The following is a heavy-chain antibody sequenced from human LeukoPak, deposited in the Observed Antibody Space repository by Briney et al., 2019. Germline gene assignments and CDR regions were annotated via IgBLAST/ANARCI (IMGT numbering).Heavy chain of an antibody. V-gene: IGHV4-39*01. J-gene: IGHJ4*02. CDR2: IYYSGIT. CDR3: ARINGDYFFDH. CDR1: GGSISVTNYY. D-gene: IGHD4-17*01. Sequence: SETLSLTCTVPGGSISVTNYYWGWIRQPPGKRLEWIGSIYYSGITYYNPSLKSRVTISVDTSKNQFSLKLISVTAADTAVYYCARINGDYFFDHWGQGTLVTVSS.